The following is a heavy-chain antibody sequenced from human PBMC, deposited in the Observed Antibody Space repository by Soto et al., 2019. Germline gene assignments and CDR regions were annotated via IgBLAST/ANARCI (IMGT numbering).Heavy chain of an antibody. Sequence: PGGSLRLSCAASGFTFSSHSMNWVRQAQEKGLEKVSYISPSSSTIYYADSVKGRFTISRDNAKNSLYLQMNSLRAEDTAVYYCAREQYYYDSSGYSYWGQGTLVTVSS. CDR1: GFTFSSHS. CDR3: AREQYYYDSSGYSY. J-gene: IGHJ4*02. D-gene: IGHD3-22*01. CDR2: ISPSSSTI. V-gene: IGHV3-48*01.